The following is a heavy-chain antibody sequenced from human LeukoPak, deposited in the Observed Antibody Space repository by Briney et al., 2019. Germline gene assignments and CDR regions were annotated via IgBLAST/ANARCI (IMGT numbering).Heavy chain of an antibody. CDR1: GFTFSSYW. CDR2: INSDGSST. V-gene: IGHV3-74*01. D-gene: IGHD1-26*01. Sequence: GGSLRLSCAGSGFTFSSYWMHWVRQAPGKGLEWVSRINSDGSSTSYADSVKGRFTISRDNAKNTLHLQMNSLRAEDTAVYYCAKDLVTARGGYYFDYWGQGTLVTVST. J-gene: IGHJ4*02. CDR3: AKDLVTARGGYYFDY.